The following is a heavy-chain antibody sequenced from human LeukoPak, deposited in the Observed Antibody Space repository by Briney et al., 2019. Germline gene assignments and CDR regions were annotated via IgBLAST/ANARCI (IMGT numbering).Heavy chain of an antibody. CDR1: GFTFSSYG. CDR2: IRYDGSNK. CDR3: ARGYSSTFDY. J-gene: IGHJ4*02. V-gene: IGHV3-30*02. Sequence: GGSLRLSCAASGFTFSSYGMHWVRQAPGKGLEWVAFIRYDGSNKYYADSVKGRFTISRDNSKNTLYLQMSSLRAEDTAVYYCARGYSSTFDYWGQGTLVTVSS. D-gene: IGHD6-13*01.